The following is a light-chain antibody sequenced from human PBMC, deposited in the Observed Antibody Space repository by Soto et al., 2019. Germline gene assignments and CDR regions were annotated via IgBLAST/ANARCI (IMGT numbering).Light chain of an antibody. CDR2: DVS. CDR3: CSYAGSYGV. Sequence: QSALTQPRSVSGSPGRSVTISCTGTSSDVGGYNYVSWYQQHPGKAPKLMIYDVSKRPSGVPDRFSGSKSGNTASLTISGLQAEDEADYYCCSYAGSYGVFGGGTKLTVL. J-gene: IGLJ2*01. CDR1: SSDVGGYNY. V-gene: IGLV2-11*01.